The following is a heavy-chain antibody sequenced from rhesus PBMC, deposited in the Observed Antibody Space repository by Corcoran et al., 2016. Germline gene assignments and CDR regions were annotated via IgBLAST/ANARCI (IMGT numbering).Heavy chain of an antibody. V-gene: IGHV4-173*01. CDR1: GGSISSNY. Sequence: QLQLRESGPGLVKPSETLSLTCAVSGGSISSNYWSWIRQPPGKGLEWIGRISGSGGSTDYNPSRKSRVTLSTATSKKQFYLQLSSGTAADTAVYYWARHYYDSGYYVFGAFDFWGQGLRVTVSS. CDR3: ARHYYDSGYYVFGAFDF. J-gene: IGHJ3*01. D-gene: IGHD3-28*01. CDR2: ISGSGGST.